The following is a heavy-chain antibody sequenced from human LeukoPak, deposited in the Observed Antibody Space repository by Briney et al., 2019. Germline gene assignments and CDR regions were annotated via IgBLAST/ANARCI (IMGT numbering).Heavy chain of an antibody. D-gene: IGHD6-13*01. CDR1: GFTFSSNS. J-gene: IGHJ6*03. Sequence: GGSLRLSCAASGFTFSSNSMNWVRQAPGKGLEWVSYISSTGGTIYYADSMKGRFTISRDNAKNTLFLQMNSLRAEDTAVYYCARVREAVVSSSWYPPYYYYYMDAWGKGTTVTVSS. CDR3: ARVREAVVSSSWYPPYYYYYMDA. V-gene: IGHV3-48*04. CDR2: ISSTGGTI.